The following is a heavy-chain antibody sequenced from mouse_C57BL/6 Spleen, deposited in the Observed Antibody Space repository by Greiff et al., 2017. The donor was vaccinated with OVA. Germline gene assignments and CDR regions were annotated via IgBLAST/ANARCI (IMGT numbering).Heavy chain of an antibody. CDR1: GFTFSDFY. V-gene: IGHV7-1*01. D-gene: IGHD2-3*01. Sequence: EVKLMESGGGLVQSGRSLRLSCATSGFTFSDFYMEWVRQAPGKGLEWIAASRNKANDYTTESSASVKGRFIVSRDTSQSILYLQMNALRAEDTDIYYGARDAYDGYYGYVEVWGTGTTGTVSS. J-gene: IGHJ1*03. CDR3: ARDAYDGYYGYVEV. CDR2: SRNKANDYTT.